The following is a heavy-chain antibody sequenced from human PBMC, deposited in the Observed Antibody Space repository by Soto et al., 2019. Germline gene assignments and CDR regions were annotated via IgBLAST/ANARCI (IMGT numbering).Heavy chain of an antibody. Sequence: PSETLSLTCAVYGGSFSEYYWSRISQPPGKGLEWIGEINHSGSTNYNPSLKSRVTISVDTSKNQFSLKLSSVTAADTAVYYCARYGGLCSGGSCYQSPPFDYWGQGTLVTVSS. J-gene: IGHJ4*02. V-gene: IGHV4-34*01. CDR3: ARYGGLCSGGSCYQSPPFDY. D-gene: IGHD2-15*01. CDR1: GGSFSEYY. CDR2: INHSGST.